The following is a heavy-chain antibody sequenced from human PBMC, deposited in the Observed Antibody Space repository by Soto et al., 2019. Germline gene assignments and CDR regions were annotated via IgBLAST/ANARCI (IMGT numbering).Heavy chain of an antibody. V-gene: IGHV4-34*01. CDR1: GGSFSAYY. D-gene: IGHD2-21*01. CDR2: IIHSGST. J-gene: IGHJ3*02. Sequence: SETLSLTCAVYGGSFSAYYWSWIRRPPGRGLEWIGEIIHSGSTNYNPSLKSRVTISVDTSKNQVSLTLSTVTAADTAVYYCAGGMVKRRTFDIWAQGTMVTVSS. CDR3: AGGMVKRRTFDI.